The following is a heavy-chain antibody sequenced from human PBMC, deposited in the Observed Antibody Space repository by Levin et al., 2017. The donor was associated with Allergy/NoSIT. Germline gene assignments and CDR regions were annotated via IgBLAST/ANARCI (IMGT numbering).Heavy chain of an antibody. V-gene: IGHV1-2*02. J-gene: IGHJ4*02. D-gene: IGHD6-13*01. Sequence: ASVKVSCKASGYTFTGYYMHWVRQAPGQGLEWMGWINPNSGGTNYAQKFQGRVTMTRDTSISTAYMELSRLRSDDTAVYYCAREGDLRGSSSDRFDYWGQGTLVTVSS. CDR3: AREGDLRGSSSDRFDY. CDR1: GYTFTGYY. CDR2: INPNSGGT.